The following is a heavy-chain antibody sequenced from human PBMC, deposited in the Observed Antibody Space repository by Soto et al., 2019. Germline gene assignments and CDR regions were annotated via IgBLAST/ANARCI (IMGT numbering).Heavy chain of an antibody. D-gene: IGHD3-22*01. CDR3: AMVSTYESSAYYYKTGYYFYGMDV. J-gene: IGHJ6*02. V-gene: IGHV1-69*06. CDR2: IIPISGTV. Sequence: QVQLVQSGAEVKKPGSSVKVSCKASGGTFTKNAISLVRQAPGQGPEWMGGIIPISGTVNYAQKFQGRVTIIADTSTSTAYMELSSLRSDDTAVYYCAMVSTYESSAYYYKTGYYFYGMDVGGQGTPVTVSS. CDR1: GGTFTKNA.